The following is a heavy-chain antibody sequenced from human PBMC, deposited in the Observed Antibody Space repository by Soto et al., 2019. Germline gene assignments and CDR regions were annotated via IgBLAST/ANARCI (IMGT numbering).Heavy chain of an antibody. J-gene: IGHJ4*02. CDR3: AIGSGFTMVRGVIRRYYFDY. V-gene: IGHV4-59*12. Sequence: SETLSLTCTVSGGSIRSYYWNWIRQPPGKRLEWIGYINYSGSTNYNPSLNSRVTMSVDTSKNQFSLKLSSVTAADTAVYYCAIGSGFTMVRGVIRRYYFDYWGQGTLVTVSS. CDR1: GGSIRSYY. CDR2: INYSGST. D-gene: IGHD3-10*01.